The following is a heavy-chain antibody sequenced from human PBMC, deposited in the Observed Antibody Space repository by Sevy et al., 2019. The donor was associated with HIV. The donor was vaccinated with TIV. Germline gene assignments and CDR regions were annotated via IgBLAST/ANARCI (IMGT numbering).Heavy chain of an antibody. CDR3: ARDGVSGGWYRGYYFDY. J-gene: IGHJ4*02. Sequence: GGSLRLSCAASRFTFNTYAMHWVRQAPGKGLDWVAFISYDGTNEYYADSVKGRFTISRDNSKNTLYLQMNSLRAEDTAVYYWARDGVSGGWYRGYYFDYWGKGTLVTVSS. D-gene: IGHD6-19*01. V-gene: IGHV3-30*04. CDR2: ISYDGTNE. CDR1: RFTFNTYA.